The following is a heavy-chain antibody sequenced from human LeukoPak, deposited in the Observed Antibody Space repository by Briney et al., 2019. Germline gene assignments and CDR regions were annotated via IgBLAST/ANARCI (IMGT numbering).Heavy chain of an antibody. CDR2: FDPEDGET. J-gene: IGHJ4*02. V-gene: IGHV1-24*01. CDR3: ATGVVGATPSPLDY. D-gene: IGHD1-26*01. CDR1: GYTPTELS. Sequence: ASVRVSCKVSGYTPTELSMHWVRQAPGKGLEWMGGFDPEDGETIYAQKFQGRVTMTEDTSTDTAYMELSSLRSEDTAVYYCATGVVGATPSPLDYWGQGTLVTVSS.